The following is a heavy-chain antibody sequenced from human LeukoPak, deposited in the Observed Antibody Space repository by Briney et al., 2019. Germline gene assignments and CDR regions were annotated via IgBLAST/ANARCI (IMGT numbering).Heavy chain of an antibody. CDR3: ASRVLASSDFDY. CDR2: INDSGST. CDR1: GGSISSGDYS. Sequence: PSQTLSLTCTVSGGSISSGDYSWSWIRQPPGKGLEWIGEINDSGSTNYNPSLKSRVTISVDTSKNQFSLKLSSVTAADTAVYYCASRVLASSDFDYWGQGTLVTVSS. J-gene: IGHJ4*02. D-gene: IGHD2-8*02. V-gene: IGHV4-30-4*01.